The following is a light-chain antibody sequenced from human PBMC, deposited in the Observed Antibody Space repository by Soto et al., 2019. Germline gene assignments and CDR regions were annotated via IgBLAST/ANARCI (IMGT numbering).Light chain of an antibody. CDR1: QPIGSNS. CDR3: QQYGRSPPEFT. V-gene: IGKV3-20*01. CDR2: GAS. Sequence: EIVLTQSPGTLSLSAGERATLSCRASQPIGSNSLAWYQQKPGQAPRLLIFGASYRATGIPDRFSGSGSGTDFTLTISRLEPEDFAVYYCQQYGRSPPEFTFGPGTKVDIK. J-gene: IGKJ3*01.